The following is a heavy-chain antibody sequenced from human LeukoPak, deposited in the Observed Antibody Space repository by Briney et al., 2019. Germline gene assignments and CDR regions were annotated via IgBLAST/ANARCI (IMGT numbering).Heavy chain of an antibody. V-gene: IGHV4-39*07. D-gene: IGHD4-11*01. CDR2: SYYSGST. Sequence: PSETLTLTCAVYGGCFSGYYWGWIRQPPGKGLEWIGSSYYSGSTYYNPSLKSRVTISVDTSKNQFSLKLSSVTAADTAVYYCARNPTVTGYYYYYYMDVWGKGTTVTVSS. J-gene: IGHJ6*03. CDR1: GGCFSGYY. CDR3: ARNPTVTGYYYYYYMDV.